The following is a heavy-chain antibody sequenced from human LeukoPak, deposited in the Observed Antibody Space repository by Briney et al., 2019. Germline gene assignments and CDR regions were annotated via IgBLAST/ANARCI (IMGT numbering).Heavy chain of an antibody. CDR2: TSSSSSAI. J-gene: IGHJ4*02. Sequence: PGGSLRLSCAASGFTFSTYGMNWVRQAPGKGLEWISYTSSSSSAIFYADSVRGRFTISRDNAKNLLYLQMNSLRAEDTAIYHCARERGAILGATVIDYWGQGTLVTVSS. V-gene: IGHV3-48*01. D-gene: IGHD1-26*01. CDR3: ARERGAILGATVIDY. CDR1: GFTFSTYG.